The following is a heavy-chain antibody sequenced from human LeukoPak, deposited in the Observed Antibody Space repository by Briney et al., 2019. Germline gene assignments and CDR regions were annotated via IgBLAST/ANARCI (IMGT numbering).Heavy chain of an antibody. J-gene: IGHJ4*02. D-gene: IGHD3-22*01. CDR1: GGSFSGYY. CDR2: INHSGST. V-gene: IGHV4-34*01. CDR3: ARGGDYYDSSGYYAIDY. Sequence: KTSETLSLTCAVYGGSFSGYYWSWIRQPPGKGLEWIGEINHSGSTNYNPSLKSRVTISVDTSKNQFSLKLSSVTAADTAVYYCARGGDYYDSSGYYAIDYWGQGTLVTVSS.